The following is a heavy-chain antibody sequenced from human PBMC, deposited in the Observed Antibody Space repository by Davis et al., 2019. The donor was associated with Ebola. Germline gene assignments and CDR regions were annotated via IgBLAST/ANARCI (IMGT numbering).Heavy chain of an antibody. CDR2: ISYDGSNK. V-gene: IGHV3-30-3*01. Sequence: GGSLRLSCAASGFTFSSYAMSWVRQAPGKGLEWVAVISYDGSNKYYADSVKGRFTISRDNSKNTLYLQMNSLRAEDTAVYYCAREGAAQGIDYWGQGTLVTVSS. D-gene: IGHD6-13*01. J-gene: IGHJ4*02. CDR3: AREGAAQGIDY. CDR1: GFTFSSYA.